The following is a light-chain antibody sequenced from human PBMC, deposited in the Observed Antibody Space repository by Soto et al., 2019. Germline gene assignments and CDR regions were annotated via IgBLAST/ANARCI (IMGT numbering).Light chain of an antibody. CDR3: SSYAGRNSLVV. CDR2: EVS. J-gene: IGLJ2*01. Sequence: QSALTQPPSASGSPGQSVTISCTGTSSDVGGYNYVSWYQQHPGKAPKLMIYEVSKRPSGVPERFSGSKYGNTTSLAVPGLRAEDGSDYYCSSYAGRNSLVVFGGGTQRPV. V-gene: IGLV2-8*01. CDR1: SSDVGGYNY.